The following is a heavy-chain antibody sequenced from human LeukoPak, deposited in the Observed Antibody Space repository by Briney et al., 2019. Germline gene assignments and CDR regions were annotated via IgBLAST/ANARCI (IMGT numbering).Heavy chain of an antibody. V-gene: IGHV3-7*01. CDR3: ARESGSVTSEVDFDY. Sequence: GSLRLSCAASGFTFSSYWMSWVRQAPGKGLEWVATIRQDGSQKYYVDSVKGRFTISRDNAKNSLYLQMNSLRAEDRAVYYCARESGSVTSEVDFDYWGQGTLVTVSS. CDR1: GFTFSSYW. CDR2: IRQDGSQK. J-gene: IGHJ4*02. D-gene: IGHD4-17*01.